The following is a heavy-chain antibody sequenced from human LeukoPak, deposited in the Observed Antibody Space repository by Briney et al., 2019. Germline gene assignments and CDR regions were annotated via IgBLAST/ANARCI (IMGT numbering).Heavy chain of an antibody. Sequence: SETLSLTCTVSGGSITYYYWSWIRQPPGKGLEWIGYIYYTGSTNYNPPLKSRVTISVDTSKNQVSLKLSSVTAADTAVYYCARGAPFDYWGQGTLVTVSS. CDR3: ARGAPFDY. V-gene: IGHV4-59*01. CDR1: GGSITYYY. CDR2: IYYTGST. J-gene: IGHJ4*02.